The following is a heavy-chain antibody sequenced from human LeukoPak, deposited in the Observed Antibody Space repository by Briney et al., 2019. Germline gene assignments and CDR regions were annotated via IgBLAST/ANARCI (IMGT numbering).Heavy chain of an antibody. V-gene: IGHV3-30-3*01. CDR3: ASAGAVTDSFVH. Sequence: GGSLRLSCAASVFTFRTYTMHWVRQAPGKGLEGVASISYDGYYKYYAESVKGPFIISRDNSKNTLYLQINSLRADDTAVYYCASAGAVTDSFVHWGEGTLVIVSS. D-gene: IGHD4-23*01. CDR2: ISYDGYYK. J-gene: IGHJ5*02. CDR1: VFTFRTYT.